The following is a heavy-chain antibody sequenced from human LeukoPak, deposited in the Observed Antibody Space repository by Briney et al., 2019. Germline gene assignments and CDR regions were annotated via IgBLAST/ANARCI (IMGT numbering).Heavy chain of an antibody. CDR3: VSPRGFSYGYFDY. J-gene: IGHJ4*02. CDR1: GGSISSSSAY. Sequence: KSSETLSLTCTVSGGSISSSSAYWGWIRQPPGKGLEWIGSIYYSKNTYYNPSLESRVTISADTSKNQFSLTLGSVSATDTAVYYCVSPRGFSYGYFDYCGQRTLVTVSS. CDR2: IYYSKNT. D-gene: IGHD5-18*01. V-gene: IGHV4-39*01.